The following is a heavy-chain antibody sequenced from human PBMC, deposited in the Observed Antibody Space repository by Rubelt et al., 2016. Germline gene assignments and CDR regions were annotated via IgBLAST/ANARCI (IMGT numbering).Heavy chain of an antibody. J-gene: IGHJ4*02. Sequence: QVQLVQSGAEVKKPGASVKVSCKVSGYTLTELSMHWVRQAPGKGLEWMGGFDPEDGETIYAQKFQGRVTMTEDTSTDTAYMGLSSLSSEDTAVYYCAIRQPDYGDLDLDYWGQGTLVTVSS. D-gene: IGHD4-17*01. CDR3: AIRQPDYGDLDLDY. V-gene: IGHV1-24*01. CDR2: FDPEDGET. CDR1: GYTLTELS.